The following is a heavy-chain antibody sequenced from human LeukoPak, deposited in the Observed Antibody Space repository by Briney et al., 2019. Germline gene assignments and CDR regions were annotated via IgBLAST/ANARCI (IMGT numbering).Heavy chain of an antibody. J-gene: IGHJ6*03. D-gene: IGHD3-3*01. CDR2: IYTSGST. V-gene: IGHV4-4*07. CDR3: ARLREDFWSGYNYMDV. Sequence: SETLSLTCTVSGGSISSYYWSWIRQPAGKGLEWIGRIYTSGSTNYNPSLKSRVTMSVDTSKNQFSLKLSSVTAADTAVYYCARLREDFWSGYNYMDVWGKGTTVTVSS. CDR1: GGSISSYY.